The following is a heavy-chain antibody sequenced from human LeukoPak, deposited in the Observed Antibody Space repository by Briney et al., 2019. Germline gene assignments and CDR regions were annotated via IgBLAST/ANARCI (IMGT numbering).Heavy chain of an antibody. CDR3: ARDSGAAAPYYFDY. J-gene: IGHJ4*02. CDR1: GFTFSSYA. D-gene: IGHD6-13*01. V-gene: IGHV3-30-3*01. CDR2: ISYDGSNK. Sequence: GGSLRLSCAASGFTFSSYAMHWVRQAPGKGLEWVVVISYDGSNKYYADSVKGRFTISRDNSKNTLYLQMNSLRAEDTAVYYCARDSGAAAPYYFDYWGQGTLVTVSS.